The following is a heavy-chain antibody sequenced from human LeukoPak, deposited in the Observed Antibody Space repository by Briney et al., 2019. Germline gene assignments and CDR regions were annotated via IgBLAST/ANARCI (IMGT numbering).Heavy chain of an antibody. CDR3: ARVAQGATTENYFYYYMDV. D-gene: IGHD4-11*01. J-gene: IGHJ6*03. V-gene: IGHV3-21*01. CDR2: ITSRSSHI. Sequence: AGGSLRLSCEASGFAFNSYTITWVRQAPGKGPESVSSITSRSSHIYIADSVKGRFTISRDNAKNSLFLQMSSLRVEDTAVYYCARVAQGATTENYFYYYMDVWGKGTTVTVSS. CDR1: GFAFNSYT.